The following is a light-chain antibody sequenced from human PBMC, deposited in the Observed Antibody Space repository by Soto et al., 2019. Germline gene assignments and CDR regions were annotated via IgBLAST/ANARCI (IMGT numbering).Light chain of an antibody. Sequence: QSALTQPASVSGSPGQSITISCTGTGSDVGGYDYVSWYQHHPGKAPKVMIYEVTNRPSGVSNRFSGSKSGNTASLTISGLLAEDEADYYCSSYTSSSTYVFGIGTKATVL. CDR3: SSYTSSSTYV. V-gene: IGLV2-14*01. CDR2: EVT. CDR1: GSDVGGYDY. J-gene: IGLJ1*01.